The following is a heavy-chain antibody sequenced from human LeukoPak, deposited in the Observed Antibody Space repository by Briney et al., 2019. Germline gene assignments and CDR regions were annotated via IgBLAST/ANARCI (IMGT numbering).Heavy chain of an antibody. Sequence: SQTLSLTCTVSGGSISSGDYYWSWIRQPPGKGLEWIGYIYYSGSTYYNPSLKSRVTISVDTSKNQFSLKLSSVTAADTAVYYCARYAAYGSRGNYFDYWGQGTLVTVSS. V-gene: IGHV4-30-4*08. CDR1: GGSISSGDYY. CDR2: IYYSGST. CDR3: ARYAAYGSRGNYFDY. D-gene: IGHD3-22*01. J-gene: IGHJ4*02.